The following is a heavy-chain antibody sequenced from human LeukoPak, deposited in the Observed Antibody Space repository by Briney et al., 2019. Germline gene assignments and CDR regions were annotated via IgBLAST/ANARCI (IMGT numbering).Heavy chain of an antibody. J-gene: IGHJ4*02. CDR2: ISGSGGST. V-gene: IGHV3-23*01. Sequence: PGGSLRLSSAASGFTFSSYAMCWARRAPAKGREGVSTISGSGGSTHYADSVNGRFTISRDSSKSTLHLQMNSLRVEDTAVYYCAKDMVRGVIQSAFDFWGQGTLVTVSS. D-gene: IGHD3-10*01. CDR3: AKDMVRGVIQSAFDF. CDR1: GFTFSSYA.